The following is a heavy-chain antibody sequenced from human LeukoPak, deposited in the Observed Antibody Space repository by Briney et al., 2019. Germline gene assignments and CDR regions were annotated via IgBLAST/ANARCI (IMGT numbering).Heavy chain of an antibody. CDR3: AKVAVGPLSRPTHVALYYGMDV. J-gene: IGHJ6*02. V-gene: IGHV3-53*01. Sequence: GGSLRLSCAASGLTVSSSYMSWVRQAPGKGPEWVSGIGSSGATIFYADSVKGRYTISRDNSKNTVYLEMNNLRAEDTAIYYCAKVAVGPLSRPTHVALYYGMDVWGQGTTVTVSS. D-gene: IGHD2-8*01. CDR2: IGSSGATI. CDR1: GLTVSSSY.